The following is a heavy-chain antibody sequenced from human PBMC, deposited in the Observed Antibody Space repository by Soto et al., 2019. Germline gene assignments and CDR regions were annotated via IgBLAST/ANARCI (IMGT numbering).Heavy chain of an antibody. V-gene: IGHV4-4*07. CDR1: DGYISSYY. CDR3: ARALSSAPGLYFDY. CDR2: IHSIEGT. D-gene: IGHD6-13*01. J-gene: IGHJ4*02. Sequence: SETQSHTYTVSDGYISSYYWRWIREPSGKGLEWIGRIHSIEGTNYNPSLKSRVTLSVATSKNQFSLNLDSLTAADTAVYYCARALSSAPGLYFDYWGQGTLVTVSS.